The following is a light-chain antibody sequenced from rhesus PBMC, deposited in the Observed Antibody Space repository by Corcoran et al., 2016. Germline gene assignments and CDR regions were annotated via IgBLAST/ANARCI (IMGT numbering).Light chain of an antibody. Sequence: QAVLTQPPSVSGSPGQSVTISCTGTSSDIGGYNYVSWYQQHPGKAPKLMIYDVSKRPSGVSDRFSGSKSGNTASLTISGLQAEDEAGYYCSSYAGSNTFIFGAGTRLTVL. J-gene: IGLJ1*01. CDR3: SSYAGSNTFI. CDR2: DVS. V-gene: IGLV2-23*01. CDR1: SSDIGGYNY.